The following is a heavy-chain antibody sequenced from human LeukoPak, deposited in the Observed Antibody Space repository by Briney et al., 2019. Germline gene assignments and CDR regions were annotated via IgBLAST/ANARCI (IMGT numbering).Heavy chain of an antibody. J-gene: IGHJ5*02. CDR1: GGSFSGLY. D-gene: IGHD7-27*01. CDR3: ARLGKGGS. CDR2: INQSGST. V-gene: IGHV4-34*01. Sequence: SSETLSLTCDIQGGSFSGLYWSWIRQPPGKGPEWIGEINQSGSTKFHPSLKSRVSLSVDTSKNQFSLKLTAVTAADTAMYYCARLGKGGSWGQGTLVTVSS.